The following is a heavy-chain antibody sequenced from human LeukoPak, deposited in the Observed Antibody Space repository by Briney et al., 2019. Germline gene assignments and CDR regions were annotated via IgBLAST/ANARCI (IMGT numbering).Heavy chain of an antibody. CDR1: GGSISSYY. J-gene: IGHJ4*03. V-gene: IGHV4-59*01. D-gene: IGHD3-22*01. Sequence: SETLSLTCTVSGGSISSYYWSWIRQPPGKGLEWIGYIYYSGSTNYNPSLKSRVTISVDTSKNQFSLKLSSVTAADTAVYYCARAESGYYYDSSGYRYFDYWGKGTTVTVSS. CDR3: ARAESGYYYDSSGYRYFDY. CDR2: IYYSGST.